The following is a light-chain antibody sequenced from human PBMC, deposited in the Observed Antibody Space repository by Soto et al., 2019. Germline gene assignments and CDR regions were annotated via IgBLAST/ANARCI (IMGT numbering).Light chain of an antibody. CDR2: KAS. CDR1: QSISSW. CDR3: QQYNTYPAYT. J-gene: IGKJ2*01. V-gene: IGKV1-5*03. Sequence: DIQMTQSPSTLSASVGDRVTITCRASQSISSWLAWYQQKPGKAPKLLIYKASSLESGVPSRFGGSGSGTEFTLTISSLQPDDFATYYCQQYNTYPAYTFGQGTKLEIK.